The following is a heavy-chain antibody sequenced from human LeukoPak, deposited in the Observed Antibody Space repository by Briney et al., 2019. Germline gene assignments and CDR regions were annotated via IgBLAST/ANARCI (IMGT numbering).Heavy chain of an antibody. V-gene: IGHV5-51*01. CDR3: ARGSSIALKYNWFDP. D-gene: IGHD6-13*01. J-gene: IGHJ5*02. CDR1: GYSFTSYW. Sequence: GESLKISCKGSGYSFTSYWIGWVRQMPGKGLEWMGIIYPGDSDTRYSPSFQGRVTISADKSISTAYLQWSSLKASDTAMYYCARGSSIALKYNWFDPWGQGTLVTVSS. CDR2: IYPGDSDT.